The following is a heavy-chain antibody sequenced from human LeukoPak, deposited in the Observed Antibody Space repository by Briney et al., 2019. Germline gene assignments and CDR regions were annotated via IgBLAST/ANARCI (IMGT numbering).Heavy chain of an antibody. CDR1: GGSFSSSTYC. CDR2: IYYSENT. J-gene: IGHJ4*02. D-gene: IGHD5-24*01. CDR3: ARRRLGGYFDY. V-gene: IGHV4-39*01. Sequence: PSETLSLTCTVSGGSFSSSTYCWGWIRQPPGKGLEWIGNIYYSENTYYNASLKSRATLSADTSRKRFSLKLTSVTAADTAVYYCARRRLGGYFDYWGQGILVTVSS.